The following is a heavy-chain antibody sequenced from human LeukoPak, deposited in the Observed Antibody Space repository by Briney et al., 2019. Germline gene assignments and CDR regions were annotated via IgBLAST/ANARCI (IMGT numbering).Heavy chain of an antibody. CDR1: GFTFDDYA. CDR2: ISTAGNLI. V-gene: IGHV3-21*01. CDR3: ARTVEGHFDF. Sequence: GRSLRLSCTASGFTFDDYAMHWVRQAPGKGLEWVSYISTAGNLINYADSVRGRFTISRDNAKNSLYLYMSSLTPEDTAVYYCARTVEGHFDFRGQGTLVTVSS. D-gene: IGHD5-24*01. J-gene: IGHJ4*02.